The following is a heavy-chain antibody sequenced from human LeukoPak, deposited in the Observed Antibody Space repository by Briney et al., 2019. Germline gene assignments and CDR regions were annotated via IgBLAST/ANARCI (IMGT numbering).Heavy chain of an antibody. CDR1: GFTFSSCA. Sequence: GGSLRLSCAASGFTFSSCAMSWVRQAPGKGLEWVSAISGSGGSTYYADSVKGRFTISRDNSKNPLYLQMNSLRAEDTAVYYCAKGELLGGYYYYYGMDVWGQGTTVTVSS. CDR3: AKGELLGGYYYYYGMDV. CDR2: ISGSGGST. J-gene: IGHJ6*02. V-gene: IGHV3-23*01. D-gene: IGHD1-26*01.